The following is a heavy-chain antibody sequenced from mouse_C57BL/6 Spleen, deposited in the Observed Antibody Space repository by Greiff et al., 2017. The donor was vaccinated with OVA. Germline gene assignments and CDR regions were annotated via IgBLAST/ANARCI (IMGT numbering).Heavy chain of an antibody. Sequence: QVQLKQSGAELVRPGASVTLSCKASGYTFTDYEMHWVKQTPVHGLEWIGAIDPETGGTAYNQKFKGKAILTADKSSSTAYMELRSLTSEDSAVYYCTRSNYGGAMDYWGQGTSVTVSS. V-gene: IGHV1-15*01. CDR2: IDPETGGT. CDR3: TRSNYGGAMDY. CDR1: GYTFTDYE. D-gene: IGHD2-5*01. J-gene: IGHJ4*01.